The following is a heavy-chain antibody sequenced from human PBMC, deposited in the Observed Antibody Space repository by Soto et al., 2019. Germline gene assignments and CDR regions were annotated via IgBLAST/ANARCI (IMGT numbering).Heavy chain of an antibody. CDR3: ARQSGGYYYYGMDV. CDR1: GGSISDYY. CDR2: IYYSGTT. J-gene: IGHJ6*02. D-gene: IGHD1-26*01. V-gene: IGHV4-59*08. Sequence: SETLSLTCTVSGGSISDYYWSWIRQPPGKGLEWIGYIYYSGTTNYSPSLKSRVTISVDTSKNQFSLKLGSVTAADSAIYFCARQSGGYYYYGMDVWGQGTTVTVSS.